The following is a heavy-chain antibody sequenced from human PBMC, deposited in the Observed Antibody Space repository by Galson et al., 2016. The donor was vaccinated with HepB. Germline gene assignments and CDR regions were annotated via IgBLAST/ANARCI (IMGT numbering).Heavy chain of an antibody. Sequence: SLRLSCAASGFAFSSYSMNWVRQAPGRGLEWVAYISNSGVNTHYAGSANGRFTISRDNAKNSLFLQMNSLRAEDTAVYYCARDRTARAALDLWGQGTLVTVSS. CDR2: ISNSGVNT. J-gene: IGHJ5*02. V-gene: IGHV3-48*04. D-gene: IGHD6-13*01. CDR1: GFAFSSYS. CDR3: ARDRTARAALDL.